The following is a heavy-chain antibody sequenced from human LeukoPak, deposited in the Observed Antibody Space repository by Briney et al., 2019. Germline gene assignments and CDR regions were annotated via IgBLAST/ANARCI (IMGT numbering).Heavy chain of an antibody. J-gene: IGHJ3*02. V-gene: IGHV1-69*06. Sequence: ASVKVSCKASGGTFSSYAISWVRQAPGQGLEWMGGIIPIFGTANYAQKFQGRVTITADKSTSTAYMELSSLRSEDTAVYYCATTTGVVVLMGDDAFDIWGQGTMVTVSS. CDR2: IIPIFGTA. CDR1: GGTFSSYA. D-gene: IGHD2-8*01. CDR3: ATTTGVVVLMGDDAFDI.